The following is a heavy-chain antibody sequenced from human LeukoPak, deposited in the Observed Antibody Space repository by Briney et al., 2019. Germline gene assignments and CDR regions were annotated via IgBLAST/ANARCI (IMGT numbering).Heavy chain of an antibody. CDR1: GFTVSSNY. D-gene: IGHD5-18*01. Sequence: PGGSLRLSCAASGFTVSSNYMSWVRQAPGKGLEWVGHIKSKTDGGTTDYAAPVKGRFIISRDDSKNTLYLQMNSLKTEDTAVYYCTTDRSYGYFDYWGQGTLVTVSS. CDR2: IKSKTDGGTT. J-gene: IGHJ4*02. CDR3: TTDRSYGYFDY. V-gene: IGHV3-15*01.